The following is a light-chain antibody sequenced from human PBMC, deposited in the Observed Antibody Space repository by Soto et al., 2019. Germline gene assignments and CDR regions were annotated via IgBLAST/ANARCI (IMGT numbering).Light chain of an antibody. CDR3: PSHAGSNNYV. CDR1: SSDVGGYNY. J-gene: IGLJ1*01. V-gene: IGLV2-8*01. Sequence: QPVLTQPPSASGSPGQSVTISCTGTSSDVGGYNYVSWYQQHPGKAPKLIISEVSKRPSGVPDRFSGSKSGNTASLTVSGLQAEDEADYYCPSHAGSNNYVFGTGTKLTVL. CDR2: EVS.